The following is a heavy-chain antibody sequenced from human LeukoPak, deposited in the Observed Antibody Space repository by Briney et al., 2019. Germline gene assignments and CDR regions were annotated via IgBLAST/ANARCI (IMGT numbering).Heavy chain of an antibody. CDR3: ARHLSSSGSGWFDP. CDR1: GYSFTTYW. D-gene: IGHD6-19*01. Sequence: GESLKISCKGSGYSFTTYWIGWVRQMPGKGLEWMGIIYPGDSDTRYSPSFQGQVTISADRSMSTAYLQWSSLKASDTAMYYCARHLSSSGSGWFDPWGQGTLVTVSS. J-gene: IGHJ5*02. V-gene: IGHV5-51*01. CDR2: IYPGDSDT.